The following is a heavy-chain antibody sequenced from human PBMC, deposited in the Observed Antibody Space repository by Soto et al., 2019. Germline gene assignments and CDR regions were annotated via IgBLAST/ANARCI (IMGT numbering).Heavy chain of an antibody. V-gene: IGHV4-31*03. CDR1: GGSISSGGYY. CDR3: ARDSRGRGYSGPGTFDY. D-gene: IGHD5-12*01. Sequence: PSETLSLTCTVSGGSISSGGYYWSWIRQHPGKGLEWIGYIYYSGSTYYNPSLKSRVTISVDTSKNQFSLKLSSVTAADTAVYYCARDSRGRGYSGPGTFDYWGQGTLVTVSS. J-gene: IGHJ4*02. CDR2: IYYSGST.